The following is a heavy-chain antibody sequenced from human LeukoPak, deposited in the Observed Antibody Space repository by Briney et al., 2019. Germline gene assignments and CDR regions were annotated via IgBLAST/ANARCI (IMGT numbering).Heavy chain of an antibody. V-gene: IGHV1-18*01. D-gene: IGHD3-10*01. Sequence: ASVKVSCKASGYTFTSYGISWARQAPGQGLEWMGWISAYNGNTNYAQKLQGRVTMTTDTSTSTAYMELRSLRSDDTAVYYCARIVNPSEYYGSGSYSYWGQGTLVTVPS. J-gene: IGHJ4*02. CDR1: GYTFTSYG. CDR2: ISAYNGNT. CDR3: ARIVNPSEYYGSGSYSY.